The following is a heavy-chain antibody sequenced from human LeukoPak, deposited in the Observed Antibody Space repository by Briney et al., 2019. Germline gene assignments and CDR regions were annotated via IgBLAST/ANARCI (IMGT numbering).Heavy chain of an antibody. D-gene: IGHD6-19*01. V-gene: IGHV1-8*03. CDR1: GYTFTSYD. CDR2: MNPNSGNT. J-gene: IGHJ6*03. CDR3: ARRGYSSGWLSRYYYMDV. Sequence: ASVKVSCKASGYTFTSYDINWVRQATGQGLEWMGWMNPNSGNTGYAQKFQGRVTITRNTSISTAYMELSSLRSEDTAVYYCARRGYSSGWLSRYYYMDVWGKGTTVTVSS.